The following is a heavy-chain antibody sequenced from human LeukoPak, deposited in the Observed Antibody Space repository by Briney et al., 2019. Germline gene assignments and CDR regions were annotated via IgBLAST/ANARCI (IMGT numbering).Heavy chain of an antibody. CDR2: IYYSGST. Sequence: SETLSLTCAVSGGSISSYYWSWIRQPPGKGLEWIGYIYYSGSTNYNPSLKSRVTISVDTSKNQFSLKLSSVTAADTAVYYCARHLWGDYLFLDYWGQGTLVTVSS. CDR3: ARHLWGDYLFLDY. V-gene: IGHV4-59*08. D-gene: IGHD4-17*01. CDR1: GGSISSYY. J-gene: IGHJ4*02.